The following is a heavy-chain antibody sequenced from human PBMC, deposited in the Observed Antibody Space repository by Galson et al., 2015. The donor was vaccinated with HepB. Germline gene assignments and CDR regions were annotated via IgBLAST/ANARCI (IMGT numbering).Heavy chain of an antibody. V-gene: IGHV1-18*01. CDR2: ISAYNGNT. CDR1: GYTFTTYG. CDR3: ARARYNISPPDY. Sequence: SVKVSCKASGYTFTTYGISWVRQAPGQGLEWMGRISAYNGNTNYALKFQGRVTITTDTSTSTVYMEVRSLRSDDTAVYYCARARYNISPPDYWGQGTLVTVSS. D-gene: IGHD1-14*01. J-gene: IGHJ4*02.